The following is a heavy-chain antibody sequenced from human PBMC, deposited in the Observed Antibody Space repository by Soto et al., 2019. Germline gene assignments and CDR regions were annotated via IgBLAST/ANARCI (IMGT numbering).Heavy chain of an antibody. D-gene: IGHD5-12*01. CDR1: GYSVSSNSAA. V-gene: IGHV6-1*01. CDR3: AREVRYSGYDHYYYYGMDV. Sequence: SHTLSLTCAISGYSVSSNSAALNWIRQSPSTGLEWLGRTYYRSKWYNDYAVSVKSRITINPDTSKNQFSLQLNSVTPEDTAVYYCAREVRYSGYDHYYYYGMDVWGQGTTVTVSS. J-gene: IGHJ6*02. CDR2: TYYRSKWYN.